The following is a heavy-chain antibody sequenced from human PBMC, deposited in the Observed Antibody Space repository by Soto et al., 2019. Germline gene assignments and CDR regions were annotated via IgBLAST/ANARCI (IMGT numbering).Heavy chain of an antibody. CDR1: GFTFSTYA. D-gene: IGHD3-3*01. CDR3: AKSPGGYYSFDI. J-gene: IGHJ3*02. Sequence: SGFTFSTYAMNWVRQAPGNGLEWVSAISGSGGSIHYADSVKGRFTISRDNSKNTLYLQMNSLRAEDTAVYYCAKSPGGYYSFDIWGQGTMVTVSS. CDR2: ISGSGGSI. V-gene: IGHV3-23*01.